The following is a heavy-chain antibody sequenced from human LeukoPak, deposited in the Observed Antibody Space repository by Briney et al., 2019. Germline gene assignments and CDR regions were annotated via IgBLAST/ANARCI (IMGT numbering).Heavy chain of an antibody. D-gene: IGHD1-26*01. CDR3: AREKGGAASTYYYYMDV. V-gene: IGHV3-7*01. CDR1: GFVFKNYW. J-gene: IGHJ6*03. Sequence: GGSLRLSCAASGFVFKNYWMSWVRQAPGKGLEWLANINYDGSQKYHVDSVKGRFTISRDNDKNSLYLQMNSLRAEDTAVYYCAREKGGAASTYYYYMDVWGKGTTVTVSS. CDR2: INYDGSQK.